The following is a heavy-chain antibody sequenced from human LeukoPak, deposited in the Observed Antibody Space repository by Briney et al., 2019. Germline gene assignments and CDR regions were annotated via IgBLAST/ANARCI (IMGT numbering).Heavy chain of an antibody. V-gene: IGHV1-18*01. CDR1: GYTFTSYG. Sequence: ASVKVSCKASGYTFTSYGISWVRQAPGQGLEWMGWISAYNGNTNYAQKLQGRVTMTTDTSTSTAYMELRSLRSDDTAVYYCARDLVPYSYGPERTPFDYWGQGTLVTVSS. D-gene: IGHD5-18*01. J-gene: IGHJ4*02. CDR3: ARDLVPYSYGPERTPFDY. CDR2: ISAYNGNT.